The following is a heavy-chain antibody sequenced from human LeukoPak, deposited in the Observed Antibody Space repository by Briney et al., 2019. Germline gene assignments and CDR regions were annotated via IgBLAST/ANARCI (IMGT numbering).Heavy chain of an antibody. J-gene: IGHJ4*02. Sequence: GESLKISCKGSGYSINNYWIGWVRQMPGKGLEWMGIIYPADSDIRYSPSFQGQVTISADKSISTAYLQWSSLKASDTAMYYCARRGDVGSGSYYDYWGQGTLVTVSS. CDR2: IYPADSDI. CDR3: ARRGDVGSGSYYDY. D-gene: IGHD1-26*01. CDR1: GYSINNYW. V-gene: IGHV5-51*01.